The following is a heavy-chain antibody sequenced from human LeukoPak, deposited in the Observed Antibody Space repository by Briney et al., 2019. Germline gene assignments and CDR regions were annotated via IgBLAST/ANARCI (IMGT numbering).Heavy chain of an antibody. CDR1: GASISSSSYY. CDR3: ARDAGLIYDSSGYYSHYGMDV. D-gene: IGHD3-22*01. J-gene: IGHJ6*02. CDR2: IYYSGST. Sequence: SETLSLTCTVSGASISSSSYYWGWIRQPPGKGLEWIGSIYYSGSTYYNPSLKSRVTISVDTSKNQFSPKLSSVTAADTAVYYCARDAGLIYDSSGYYSHYGMDVWGQGTTVTVSS. V-gene: IGHV4-39*07.